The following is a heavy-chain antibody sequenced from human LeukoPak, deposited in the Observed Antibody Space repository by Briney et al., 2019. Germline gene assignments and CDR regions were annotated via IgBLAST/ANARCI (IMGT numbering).Heavy chain of an antibody. CDR1: GFSFSSYA. CDR2: MSGSGDSR. Sequence: GGSLRLSCATSGFSFSSYAMSWVRQAPGKGLEWVSAMSGSGDSRYYAASVKGRFTISRDTSRNTLYLQMNSLRAEDAAVYYCAKAPVTSCRGAFCYPFDYWGQGTLVTVSS. V-gene: IGHV3-23*01. D-gene: IGHD2-15*01. CDR3: AKAPVTSCRGAFCYPFDY. J-gene: IGHJ4*02.